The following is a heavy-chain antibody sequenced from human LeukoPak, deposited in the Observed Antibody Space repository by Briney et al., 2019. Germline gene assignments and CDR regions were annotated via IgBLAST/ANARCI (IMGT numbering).Heavy chain of an antibody. V-gene: IGHV1-69*13. Sequence: GASVKVSCKASGGTFSSYAISWVRQAPGQGLEWMGGIIPIFGTANYAQKFQGRVTITADESTSTAYMELSSLRSEDTAVYYCAREIGQQLTTDAFDIWGQGTMVTVSS. CDR2: IIPIFGTA. D-gene: IGHD6-13*01. J-gene: IGHJ3*02. CDR1: GGTFSSYA. CDR3: AREIGQQLTTDAFDI.